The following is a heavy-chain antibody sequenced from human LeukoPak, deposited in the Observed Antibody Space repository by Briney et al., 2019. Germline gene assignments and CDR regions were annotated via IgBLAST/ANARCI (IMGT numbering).Heavy chain of an antibody. CDR1: GYHFSSYR. D-gene: IGHD1-26*01. CDR3: AIGRAAGLFDH. J-gene: IGHJ4*01. Sequence: GASVKVSCKASGYHFSSYRVNWLRQAPGQGPEWMGWISPYNGDTNYAQNLQDRATMTADTSTGTVYMELRSLKSDDSAVYYCAIGRAAGLFDHWGQGTLVTVAS. CDR2: ISPYNGDT. V-gene: IGHV1-18*01.